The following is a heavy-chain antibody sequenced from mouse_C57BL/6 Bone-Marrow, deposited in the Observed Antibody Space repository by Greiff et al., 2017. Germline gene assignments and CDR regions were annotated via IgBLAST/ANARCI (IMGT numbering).Heavy chain of an antibody. J-gene: IGHJ3*01. CDR3: TTDSNVSLFAY. CDR1: GFNIKDDY. V-gene: IGHV14-4*01. Sequence: VQLKESGAELVRPGASVKLSCTASGFNIKDDYMTWVKQRPEQGLEWIGWIDPENGDTEYAAKFQGKATITADTSSNTVYLQLSSLTSEDTAFYYCTTDSNVSLFAYWGQGTLVTVSA. D-gene: IGHD2-5*01. CDR2: IDPENGDT.